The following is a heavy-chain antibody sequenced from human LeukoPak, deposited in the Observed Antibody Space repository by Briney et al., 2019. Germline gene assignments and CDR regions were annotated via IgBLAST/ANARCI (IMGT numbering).Heavy chain of an antibody. CDR1: GLSFSSYA. Sequence: PGGSLRLSCAASGLSFSSYAMSWIRQAPGKGLEWLSAISGTTGTTFYADSVKGRFTISRDNSKNTLFLQMNSLRAEDTAVYYCTTKTSYGDRYFDYWGQGTLVTVSS. D-gene: IGHD4-17*01. CDR2: ISGTTGTT. CDR3: TTKTSYGDRYFDY. V-gene: IGHV3-23*01. J-gene: IGHJ4*02.